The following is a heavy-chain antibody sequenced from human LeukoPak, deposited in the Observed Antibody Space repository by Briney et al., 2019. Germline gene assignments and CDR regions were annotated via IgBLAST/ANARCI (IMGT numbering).Heavy chain of an antibody. Sequence: ASVKVSCKASGYTFTSYGISWVRQAPGQGREWMGWISAYNGNTNYAQKLQGRVTMTTDTSTSTAYMELRSLRSDHTAVYYCARVGTSRVGATFRVNFDYWGQGTLVTVSS. CDR2: ISAYNGNT. D-gene: IGHD1-26*01. CDR3: ARVGTSRVGATFRVNFDY. CDR1: GYTFTSYG. J-gene: IGHJ4*02. V-gene: IGHV1-18*01.